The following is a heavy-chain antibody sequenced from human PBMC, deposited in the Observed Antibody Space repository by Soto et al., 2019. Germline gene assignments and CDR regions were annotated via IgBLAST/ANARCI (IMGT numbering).Heavy chain of an antibody. V-gene: IGHV1-69*01. CDR2: IIPIFGTA. Sequence: QVQLVQSGAEVKKPGSSVKVSCKASGGTFSSYAISWVRQAPGQGLEWTGGIIPIFGTANYAQKFQGRVTITADESTSTAYMELSSLRSEDTAVYYCARGYCSSTSCPDAFDIWGQGTMVTVSS. CDR1: GGTFSSYA. D-gene: IGHD2-2*01. J-gene: IGHJ3*02. CDR3: ARGYCSSTSCPDAFDI.